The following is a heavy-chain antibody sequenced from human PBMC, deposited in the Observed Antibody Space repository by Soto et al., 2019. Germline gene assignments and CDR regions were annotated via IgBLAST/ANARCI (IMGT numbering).Heavy chain of an antibody. D-gene: IGHD2-8*01. CDR1: GGSISSGGYY. Sequence: LTCTVSGGSISSGGYYWSWIRQHPGKGLEWLGYISQSGATYYNPSLERRVTISMDTSKNAFSLNLSSVTADDTAVYYCARGIWNIEEMIYGFYFDPWGPGTLVTVSS. V-gene: IGHV4-30-4*08. J-gene: IGHJ5*02. CDR2: ISQSGAT. CDR3: ARGIWNIEEMIYGFYFDP.